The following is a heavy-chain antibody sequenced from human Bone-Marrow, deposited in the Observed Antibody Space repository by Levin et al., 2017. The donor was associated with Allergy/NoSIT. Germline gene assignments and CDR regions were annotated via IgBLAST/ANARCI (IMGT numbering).Heavy chain of an antibody. Sequence: AASVKVSCKASGYTFTGYYMHWVRQAPGQGLEWMGRINPNSGGTNYAQKFQGRVTMTRDTSISTAYMELSRLRSDDTAVYYCARIQVTTPAQIYYYYGMDVWGQGTTVTVSS. CDR3: ARIQVTTPAQIYYYYGMDV. D-gene: IGHD4-17*01. CDR2: INPNSGGT. J-gene: IGHJ6*02. V-gene: IGHV1-2*06. CDR1: GYTFTGYY.